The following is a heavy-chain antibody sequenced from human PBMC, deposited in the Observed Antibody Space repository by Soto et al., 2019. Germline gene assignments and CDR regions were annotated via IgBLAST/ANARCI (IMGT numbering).Heavy chain of an antibody. CDR2: IIPIFGTA. Sequence: ASVKVSCKACGCTFSSYTISWVRQAPGQGLEWMGGIIPIFGTANYAQKFQGRVTITRDTSASTAYMELSSLRSEDTAVYYCARDLGGWPDYWGQGTLVTVSS. CDR3: ARDLGGWPDY. V-gene: IGHV1-69*05. CDR1: GCTFSSYT. J-gene: IGHJ4*02. D-gene: IGHD2-15*01.